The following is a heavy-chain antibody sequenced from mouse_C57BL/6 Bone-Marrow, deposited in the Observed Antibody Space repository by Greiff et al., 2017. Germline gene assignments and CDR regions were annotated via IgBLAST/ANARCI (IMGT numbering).Heavy chain of an antibody. CDR2: IDPANGNT. CDR3: ARSRQLRLEGFAY. V-gene: IGHV14-3*01. J-gene: IGHJ3*01. Sequence: VQLQQSVAELVRPAASVKLSCTASGFNIKNTYMHWVKQRPEQGLEWIGRIDPANGNTKYAPKFQGKATITADTSSNTAYLQLSSLTSEDTAIDYCARSRQLRLEGFAYWGQGTLVTVSA. CDR1: GFNIKNTY. D-gene: IGHD3-2*02.